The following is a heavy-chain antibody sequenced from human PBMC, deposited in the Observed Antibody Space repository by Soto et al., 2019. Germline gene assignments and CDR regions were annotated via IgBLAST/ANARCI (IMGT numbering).Heavy chain of an antibody. J-gene: IGHJ4*02. V-gene: IGHV4-61*03. Sequence: QVQLQESGPGRVKPSETLSLTCTVSGGSVRSGSFYWSWIRQAPGKGLEWIGYIHYTGRTSYNPSLKSRVTISMDLSRNHFALNLTSVTAADTAIYYCARDSTAFVFDYWGQGALVTVSS. D-gene: IGHD2-2*01. CDR3: ARDSTAFVFDY. CDR1: GGSVRSGSFY. CDR2: IHYTGRT.